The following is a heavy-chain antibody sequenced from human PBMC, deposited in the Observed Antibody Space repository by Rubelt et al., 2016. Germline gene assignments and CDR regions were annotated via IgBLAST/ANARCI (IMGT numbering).Heavy chain of an antibody. D-gene: IGHD3-22*01. V-gene: IGHV3-30*03. Sequence: AGRSLRLSCAASGFTFSSYGMHWVRQAPGKGLEWVAVISYDGSNKYYADSVKGRFTISRDNAKNTLYLQMNSLRADDTAVYYCARVPQGDDSNGYWGWGQGTLVTVSS. CDR3: ARVPQGDDSNGYWG. CDR1: GFTFSSYG. CDR2: ISYDGSNK. J-gene: IGHJ4*02.